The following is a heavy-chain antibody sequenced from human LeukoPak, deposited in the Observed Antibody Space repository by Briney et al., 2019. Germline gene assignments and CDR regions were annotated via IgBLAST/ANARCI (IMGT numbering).Heavy chain of an antibody. D-gene: IGHD2-2*01. Sequence: GGSLRLSCAASGFTFSSYAMHWVRQAPCKGLEWVAVISYDGSNKYYADSVKGRYTISRDNSKNTLYLQMNSLRAEDTAVYYCARDLVVVPAAMKGSFWFDPWGQGTLVTVSS. CDR3: ARDLVVVPAAMKGSFWFDP. CDR2: ISYDGSNK. CDR1: GFTFSSYA. J-gene: IGHJ5*02. V-gene: IGHV3-30-3*01.